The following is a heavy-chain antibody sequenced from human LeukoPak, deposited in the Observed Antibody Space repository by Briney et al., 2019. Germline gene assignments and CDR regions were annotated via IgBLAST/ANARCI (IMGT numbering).Heavy chain of an antibody. D-gene: IGHD6-19*01. J-gene: IGHJ5*02. V-gene: IGHV1-18*01. Sequence: ASVKVSCKASGYTFTNYGISWVRQAPGQGLEWMGWISAYNGNTNYAQNLQGRVTMTTATSTSTAYMELRSLRSDDTAVYYCARHSSSGWYWFDPWGQGTLVTVSS. CDR1: GYTFTNYG. CDR3: ARHSSSGWYWFDP. CDR2: ISAYNGNT.